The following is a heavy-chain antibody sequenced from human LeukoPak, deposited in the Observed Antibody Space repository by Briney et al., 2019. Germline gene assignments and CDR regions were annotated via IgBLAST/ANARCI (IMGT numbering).Heavy chain of an antibody. CDR1: GGSISSYY. CDR3: ARDTLTGRTYYGMDV. CDR2: IYYSGST. D-gene: IGHD1-20*01. J-gene: IGHJ6*02. Sequence: PSETLSLTCTVSGGSISSYYWSWIRRPPGKGLEWIGYIYYSGSTNYNPSLKSRVTISVDTSKNQFSLKLSSVTAADAAVYYCARDTLTGRTYYGMDVWGQGTTVTVSS. V-gene: IGHV4-59*01.